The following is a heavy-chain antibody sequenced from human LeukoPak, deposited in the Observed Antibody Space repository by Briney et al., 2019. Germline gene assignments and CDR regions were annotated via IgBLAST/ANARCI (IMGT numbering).Heavy chain of an antibody. CDR3: ARGTRDSSGFGAFDI. CDR2: ISTAGSDI. D-gene: IGHD3-22*01. J-gene: IGHJ3*02. V-gene: IGHV3-48*03. CDR1: GFSFSTSE. Sequence: GGSLRLSCVASGFSFSTSEMSWVRQAPGKGLEWLSYISTAGSDIIYADSVKGRFTMSRDNAKNSLFLQMNSLRAEDTAVYYCARGTRDSSGFGAFDIWGRGTMVTVS.